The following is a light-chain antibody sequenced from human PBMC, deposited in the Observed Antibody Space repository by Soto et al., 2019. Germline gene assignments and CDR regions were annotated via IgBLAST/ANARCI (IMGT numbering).Light chain of an antibody. V-gene: IGLV2-14*01. CDR2: EVS. CDR1: TGDVGAYNY. Sequence: QSVLTQPASASGSPGQSITISCTGTTGDVGAYNYVSWYQQHPGKAPRVMIYEVSYRPSGVSNRFSGSRSGNTASLTISGLQAEDEADYYCSSFTTSTTLLFGTGTKVTVL. CDR3: SSFTTSTTLL. J-gene: IGLJ1*01.